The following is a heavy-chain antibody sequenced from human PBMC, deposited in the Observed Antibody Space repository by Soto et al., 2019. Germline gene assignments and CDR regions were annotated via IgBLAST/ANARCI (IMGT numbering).Heavy chain of an antibody. V-gene: IGHV1-18*04. CDR2: ISANNGKT. D-gene: IGHD2-15*01. CDR1: GYTFTNYG. CDR3: AGGGWTYGRGGFDL. J-gene: IGHJ3*01. Sequence: QVQLVQSGTEVKTPGASVKVSCHASGYTFTNYGINWVRQAPGQGLEWMAWISANNGKTHYAPFVQDRVTMTTDTATRAADRELTSLTSSDTGVYYCAGGGWTYGRGGFDLWGQGTMVTVSS.